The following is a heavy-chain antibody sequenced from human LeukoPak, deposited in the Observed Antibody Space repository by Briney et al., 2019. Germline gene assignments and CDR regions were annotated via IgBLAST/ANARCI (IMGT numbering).Heavy chain of an antibody. J-gene: IGHJ4*02. CDR2: ISGSGGST. Sequence: PGGSLRLSCAASGFTFDDYAMHWVRQAPGKGLEWVSGISGSGGSTYYADSVKGRFTISRDNSKNTLYLQMNSLRAEDTAVYFCAKVKSPDYDILTGYDFWGQGTQVTVSS. D-gene: IGHD3-9*01. V-gene: IGHV3-23*01. CDR1: GFTFDDYA. CDR3: AKVKSPDYDILTGYDF.